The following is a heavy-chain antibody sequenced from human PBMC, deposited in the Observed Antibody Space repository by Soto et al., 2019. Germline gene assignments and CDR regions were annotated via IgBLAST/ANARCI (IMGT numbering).Heavy chain of an antibody. J-gene: IGHJ3*02. CDR3: ASRERVDAFDI. CDR1: GGTFSSYA. D-gene: IGHD1-26*01. V-gene: IGHV1-69*01. Sequence: QVQLVQSGAEVKKPGSSVKVSCKASGGTFSSYAITWVRQAPGQGLEWMGGFIPILGSANYAQKFQDRVTITADESTSTTYMELSSLRSEDAAVYYCASRERVDAFDIWGQGTMVTVSS. CDR2: FIPILGSA.